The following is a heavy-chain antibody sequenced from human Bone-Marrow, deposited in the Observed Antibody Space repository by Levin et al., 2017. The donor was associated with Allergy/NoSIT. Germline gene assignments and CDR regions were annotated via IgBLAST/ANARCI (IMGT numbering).Heavy chain of an antibody. CDR3: ARALPGRRKLLWFGERYRYYDYGMDV. V-gene: IGHV3-21*01. CDR2: ISSSSSYI. J-gene: IGHJ6*02. D-gene: IGHD3-10*01. CDR1: GFTFSSYS. Sequence: GGSLRLSCAASGFTFSSYSMNWVRQAPGKGLEWVSSISSSSSYIYYADSVKGRFTISRDNAKNSLYLQMNSLRAEDTAVYYCARALPGRRKLLWFGERYRYYDYGMDVWGQGTTVTVSS.